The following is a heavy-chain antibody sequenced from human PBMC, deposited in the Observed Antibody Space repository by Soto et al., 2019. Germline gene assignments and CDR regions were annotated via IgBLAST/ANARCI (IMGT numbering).Heavy chain of an antibody. CDR2: IIPIFGTT. D-gene: IGHD2-2*02. CDR1: GGTFSSYA. V-gene: IGHV1-69*13. CDR3: TRDLYRAYYYGMDV. Sequence: ASVKVSCKASGGTFSSYAISWVRQAPGQGLEWMGGIIPIFGTTNYAQKFQGRVTITADESTGTAYMELSSLRSEDTAVYYCTRDLYRAYYYGMDVWGQGTTVTVSS. J-gene: IGHJ6*02.